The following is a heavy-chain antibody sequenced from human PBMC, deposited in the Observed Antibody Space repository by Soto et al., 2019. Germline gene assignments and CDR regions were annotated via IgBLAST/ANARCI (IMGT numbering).Heavy chain of an antibody. J-gene: IGHJ3*02. CDR1: GFTFSSYA. D-gene: IGHD3-3*01. CDR3: AKDRLRFLEWLFPQGAFDI. CDR2: ISGSGGST. Sequence: EVQLLESGGGLVQPGGSLRLSCAASGFTFSSYAMSWVRQAPGKGLEWVSAISGSGGSTYYADSVKGRFTISRDNSKNTLYLQMNSLRAEDTAVYYCAKDRLRFLEWLFPQGAFDIWGQGTMVTVSS. V-gene: IGHV3-23*01.